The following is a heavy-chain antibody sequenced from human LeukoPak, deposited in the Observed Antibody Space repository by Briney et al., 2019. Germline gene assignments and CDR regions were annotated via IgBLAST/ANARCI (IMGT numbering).Heavy chain of an antibody. J-gene: IGHJ4*02. CDR3: ARYSSGLSIFDY. V-gene: IGHV1-2*02. CDR1: GYTFTDYY. CDR2: INPDSGDT. D-gene: IGHD6-19*01. Sequence: ASVKVSCKASGYTFTDYYMQWVRQAPGQGLDWIGWINPDSGDTNYAQKLQGRVTTTRVTSISTAYMELSRLRSDDTAVYYCARYSSGLSIFDYWGQGTLVTVSS.